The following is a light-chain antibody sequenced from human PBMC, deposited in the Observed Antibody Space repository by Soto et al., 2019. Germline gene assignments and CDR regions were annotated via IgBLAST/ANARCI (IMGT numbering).Light chain of an antibody. CDR3: QQYNNWPPWT. CDR2: DAS. V-gene: IGKV3-15*01. CDR1: QSVGGN. Sequence: EIMMTQSPATLSVSPGERATLSCRASQSVGGNLAWYQQKPGQAPSLLIYDASTRATGIPARFSGSGSGTEFTLTISSLLSEDFAIYYCQQYNNWPPWTFGQGTKVEIK. J-gene: IGKJ1*01.